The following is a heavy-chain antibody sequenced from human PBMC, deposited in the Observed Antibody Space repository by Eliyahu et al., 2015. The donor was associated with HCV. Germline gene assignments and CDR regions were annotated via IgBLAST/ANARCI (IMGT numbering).Heavy chain of an antibody. CDR2: IIPIFGTA. V-gene: IGHV1-69*01. CDR3: VRGGDDAFDI. D-gene: IGHD3-16*01. CDR1: GGTFSSYA. Sequence: SSVKVSCKASGGTFSSYAISWVRQAPGQGLEWMGGIIPIFGTANYAQKFQGRVTITADESTSTAYMELSSLRSEDTARVLRVRGGDDAFDIWGQGTMVTVSS. J-gene: IGHJ3*02.